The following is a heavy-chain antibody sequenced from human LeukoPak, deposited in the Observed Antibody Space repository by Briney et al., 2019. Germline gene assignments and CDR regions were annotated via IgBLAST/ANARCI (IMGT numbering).Heavy chain of an antibody. CDR2: INHSGRT. Sequence: SETLSLTCTVSGGSISSDYWQWIRQPPGKGLEWIGEINHSGRTYYNPSLKSRVTISVDTSKNQFSLNLSSVTAADTAVYYCARDVVVVPAAIHYGMDVWGQGTTVTVSS. J-gene: IGHJ6*02. CDR3: ARDVVVVPAAIHYGMDV. V-gene: IGHV4-34*01. D-gene: IGHD2-2*01. CDR1: GGSISSDY.